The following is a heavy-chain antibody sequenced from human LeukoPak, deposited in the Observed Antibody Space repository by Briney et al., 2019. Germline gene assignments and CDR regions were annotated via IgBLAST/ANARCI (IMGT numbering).Heavy chain of an antibody. CDR1: GFTFSTFA. D-gene: IGHD2-8*02. CDR3: ATYRQVLLPFES. J-gene: IGHJ4*02. Sequence: AGGSLRLSCEASGFTFSTFAMIWVRQPPGKGLEWVSSIFPSVGEIHYADSVRGRFTISRDNSKSTLSLQMNSLRAEDTAIYYCATYRQVLLPFESWGQGTLVTVSS. V-gene: IGHV3-23*01. CDR2: IFPSVGEI.